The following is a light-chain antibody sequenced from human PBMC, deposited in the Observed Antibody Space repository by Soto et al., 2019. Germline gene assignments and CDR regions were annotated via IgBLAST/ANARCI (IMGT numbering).Light chain of an antibody. CDR3: CSYAGSSTAV. CDR2: EGS. V-gene: IGLV2-23*01. Sequence: QPVLTQPASVSGSPGQSITISCTGTSSDVGNYNLVSWYQQHPGKAPKLMIYEGSKRPSGVSNRFSGSKSGNTASLTISGLQAEDEADYYCCSYAGSSTAVFGGGTQLTVL. J-gene: IGLJ7*01. CDR1: SSDVGNYNL.